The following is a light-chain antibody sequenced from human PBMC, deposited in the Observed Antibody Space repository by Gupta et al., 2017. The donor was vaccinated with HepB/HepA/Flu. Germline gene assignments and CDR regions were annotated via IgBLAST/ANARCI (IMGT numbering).Light chain of an antibody. CDR2: SAS. CDR3: LQDHSYPLT. CDR1: QDIRNE. Sequence: AIQMTQSPFSLSASVGDRVTITCRAGQDIRNELSWYQQTPGRAPKILISSASNLQTGVPSRFSGSGSGTYFTLTITSLQPEDVATYYCLQDHSYPLTFGGGTKVEI. V-gene: IGKV1-6*01. J-gene: IGKJ4*01.